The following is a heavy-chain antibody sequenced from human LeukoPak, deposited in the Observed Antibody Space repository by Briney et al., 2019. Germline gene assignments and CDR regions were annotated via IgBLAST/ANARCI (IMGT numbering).Heavy chain of an antibody. D-gene: IGHD6-13*01. CDR3: ARALSISWLEIDY. CDR1: GGSISSYY. CDR2: IYYSGST. V-gene: IGHV4-59*12. Sequence: SETLSLTCTVSGGSISSYYWSWIRQPPGKGLEWIGDIYYSGSTNYNPSLKSRVTISVDTSKNQFSLKLGSVTAADTAVYYCARALSISWLEIDYWGQGTLVTVSS. J-gene: IGHJ4*02.